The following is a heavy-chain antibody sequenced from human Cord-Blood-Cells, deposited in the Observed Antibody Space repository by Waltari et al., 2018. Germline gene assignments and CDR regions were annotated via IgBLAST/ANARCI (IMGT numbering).Heavy chain of an antibody. CDR1: GFTVITHY. CDR2: IYSGGST. J-gene: IGHJ2*01. CDR3: ARVMAGARINWYFDL. Sequence: EVQLVESGGGLVQPGGSLRLSCAASGFTVITHYMSWVRQAPGKGLEWVSVIYSGGSTYYADSVKGRFTISRDNSKNTLYLQMNSLRAEDTAVYYCARVMAGARINWYFDLWGRGTLVTVSS. V-gene: IGHV3-66*01. D-gene: IGHD6-19*01.